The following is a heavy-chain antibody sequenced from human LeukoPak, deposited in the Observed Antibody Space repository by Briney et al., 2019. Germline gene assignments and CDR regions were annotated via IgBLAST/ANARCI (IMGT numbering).Heavy chain of an antibody. D-gene: IGHD5-18*01. CDR2: IYYSGST. CDR1: GGSISSSSYY. J-gene: IGHJ4*02. V-gene: IGHV4-39*01. Sequence: SETLSLTCTVSGGSISSSSYYWGWIRQPPGKGLEWIGSIYYSGSTYYNPSLKSRATISVDTSKNQFSLKLSSVTAADTAVYYCARQSGYSYGYIGYWGQGTLVTVSS. CDR3: ARQSGYSYGYIGY.